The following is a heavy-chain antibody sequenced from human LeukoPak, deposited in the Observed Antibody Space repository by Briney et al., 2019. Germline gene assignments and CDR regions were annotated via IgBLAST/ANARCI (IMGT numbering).Heavy chain of an antibody. CDR1: GGSISSGGYY. V-gene: IGHV4-30-4*08. Sequence: PSETLSLTCTVSGGSISSGGYYWSWIRQHPGKGLEWIGYIYYSGSTYYNPSLKSRVTISVDTSKNQFSLKLSSVTAADTAVYYCARDGSVIGYWAFDIWGQGTMVTVSS. CDR2: IYYSGST. CDR3: ARDGSVIGYWAFDI. J-gene: IGHJ3*02. D-gene: IGHD2-8*02.